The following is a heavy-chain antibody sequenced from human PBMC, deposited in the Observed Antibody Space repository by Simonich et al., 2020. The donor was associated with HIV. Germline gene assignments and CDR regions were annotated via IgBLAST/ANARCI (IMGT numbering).Heavy chain of an antibody. CDR3: ARSRSGPFDAFDI. Sequence: QVQLVQSGAEVKKPGASVKVSCKASGYTFIGYYMHWVRQAPGQGLEWRGRVNPNSGGTNDAQKFQGRVTMTRDTSISTTYMELSRLRSDDTAVYYCARSRSGPFDAFDIWGQGTMVTVSS. D-gene: IGHD3-3*01. CDR1: GYTFIGYY. V-gene: IGHV1-2*02. J-gene: IGHJ3*02. CDR2: VNPNSGGT.